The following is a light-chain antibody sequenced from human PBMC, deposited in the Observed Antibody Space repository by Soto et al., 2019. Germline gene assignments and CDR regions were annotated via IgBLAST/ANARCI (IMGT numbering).Light chain of an antibody. V-gene: IGLV2-14*03. J-gene: IGLJ1*01. CDR3: ISYTYRQSYL. CDR2: AVS. CDR1: SSDIGSYNH. Sequence: QSVLTQPASVSGTPGPSITISCRGTSSDIGSYNHVAWYQQFPGKSPKLMIYAVSARPSGVSDRFSGSKSGITASLTISGLQTEDEADYYCISYTYRQSYLFGTWTKLTVL.